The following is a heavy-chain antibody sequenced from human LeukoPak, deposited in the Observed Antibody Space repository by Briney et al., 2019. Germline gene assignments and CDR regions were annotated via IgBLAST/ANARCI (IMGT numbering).Heavy chain of an antibody. V-gene: IGHV4-39*01. J-gene: IGHJ4*02. D-gene: IGHD5-12*01. Sequence: PSGTLSLTCAVSGASINSSTYFWGWVRQPPGKGLEWVGSFHSSGSTYYSPSLKSRVTISADTSKNQFSLKVRSVTAADTAVYYCARHGGGYDLYYFDYWGQGTLVPVFS. CDR2: FHSSGST. CDR3: ARHGGGYDLYYFDY. CDR1: GASINSSTYF.